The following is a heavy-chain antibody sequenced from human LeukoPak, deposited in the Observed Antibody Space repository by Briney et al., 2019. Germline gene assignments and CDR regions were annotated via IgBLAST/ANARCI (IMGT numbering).Heavy chain of an antibody. CDR2: IYHSGST. CDR3: AREKQWLDFDY. J-gene: IGHJ4*02. D-gene: IGHD6-19*01. Sequence: PSETLSLTCTGSGYSISSGYYWGWIRQPPGKGLEWIGSIYHSGSTYYNPSLKSRVTISVDTSKNQFSLKLSSVTAADTAVYYCAREKQWLDFDYWGQGTLVTVSS. CDR1: GYSISSGYY. V-gene: IGHV4-38-2*02.